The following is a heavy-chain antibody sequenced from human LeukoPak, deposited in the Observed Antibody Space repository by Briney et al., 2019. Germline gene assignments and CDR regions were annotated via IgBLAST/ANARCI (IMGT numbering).Heavy chain of an antibody. CDR2: IWYDGSNK. CDR1: GFTFSSYG. D-gene: IGHD3-16*02. Sequence: PGGSLRLSCAASGFTFSSYGMHWVRQAPGRGLEWVAVIWYDGSNKYYADSVKGRFTISRDNSKNTLYLQMNSLRAEDTAVYYCARETSVIVMDYFDYWGRGTLVTVSS. J-gene: IGHJ4*02. V-gene: IGHV3-33*01. CDR3: ARETSVIVMDYFDY.